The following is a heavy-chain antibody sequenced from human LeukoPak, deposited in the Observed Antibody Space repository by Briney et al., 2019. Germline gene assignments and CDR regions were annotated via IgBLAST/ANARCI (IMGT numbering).Heavy chain of an antibody. CDR3: ANLTPPIAVAGTSSSL. Sequence: GGSLRLSCAASGFTFSSYWMHWVCQAPGKGLVWVSRINSDGSSTSYADSVKGRFTISRDNAKNTLYLQMNSLRAEDTAVYYCANLTPPIAVAGTSSSLGGQGTLVTVS. D-gene: IGHD6-19*01. J-gene: IGHJ4*02. CDR2: INSDGSST. CDR1: GFTFSSYW. V-gene: IGHV3-74*01.